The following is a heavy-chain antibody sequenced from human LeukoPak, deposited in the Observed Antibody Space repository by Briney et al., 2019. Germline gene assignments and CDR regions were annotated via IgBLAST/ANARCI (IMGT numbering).Heavy chain of an antibody. CDR2: IKQDGSEK. D-gene: IGHD1-1*01. J-gene: IGHJ4*02. CDR3: ARVPNVEHFDY. V-gene: IGHV3-7*01. CDR1: GFTFSSYW. Sequence: PGGSLRLSCAASGFTFSSYWTSWVRQAPGKGLEWVANIKQDGSEKYYVDSVKGRFTISRDNAKNSLYLQMNSLRAEDTAVYYCARVPNVEHFDYWGQGTLVTVSS.